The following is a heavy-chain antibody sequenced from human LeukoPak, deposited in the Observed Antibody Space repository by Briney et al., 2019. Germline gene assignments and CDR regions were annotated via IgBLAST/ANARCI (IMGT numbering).Heavy chain of an antibody. V-gene: IGHV3-15*01. CDR2: IKSKTGGGTT. CDR1: GFTFSNAW. Sequence: PGGSLRLSCAASGFTFSNAWMSWVRQAPGKGLEWVGRIKSKTGGGTTDYAAPVKGRFTISRDDSKNTLYLQMNSLKTEDTAVYYCTTPNSGRGFDIWGQGTMVTVSS. CDR3: TTPNSGRGFDI. J-gene: IGHJ3*02. D-gene: IGHD3-10*01.